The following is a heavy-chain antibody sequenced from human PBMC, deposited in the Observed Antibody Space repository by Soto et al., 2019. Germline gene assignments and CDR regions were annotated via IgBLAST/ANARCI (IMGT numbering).Heavy chain of an antibody. CDR1: GFTFDDYA. V-gene: IGHV3-9*01. Sequence: EVQLVESGGGLVQPGRSLRLSCAASGFTFDDYAMHWVRQAPGKCLEWVSGISWNSGSIGYADSVKGRFTISRDNAKNSLYLQMNSLRAEDTALYYCAKDIGQWLVHSYFAYWGQGTLVTVSS. D-gene: IGHD6-19*01. CDR2: ISWNSGSI. CDR3: AKDIGQWLVHSYFAY. J-gene: IGHJ4*02.